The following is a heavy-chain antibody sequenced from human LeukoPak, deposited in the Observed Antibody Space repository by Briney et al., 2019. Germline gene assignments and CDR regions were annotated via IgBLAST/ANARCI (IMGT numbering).Heavy chain of an antibody. J-gene: IGHJ4*02. CDR3: IRDFRSADL. CDR2: IYVDGRTT. CDR1: GFTFSNYW. V-gene: IGHV3-74*01. Sequence: GGSLRLSCVASGFTFSNYWMHWVRQPPGKGLVWVSRIYVDGRTTNYADSVKGRFTISRDNAKNTVYLEMDSLSVEDTATYYCIRDFRSADLWGQGTLVTVTS.